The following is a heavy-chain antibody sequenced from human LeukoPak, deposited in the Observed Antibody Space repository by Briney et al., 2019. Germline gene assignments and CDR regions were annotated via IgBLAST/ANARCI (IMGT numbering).Heavy chain of an antibody. D-gene: IGHD3-9*01. CDR3: ARAGYDLLTLAPDPANDY. Sequence: ASVKVSCKTSGYTFTTYAIHWVRQAPGQGLEWMGWINGGNGKTEYSQKLQGRVTMTTDTSTSTAYMELRSLRSDDTAVYYCARAGYDLLTLAPDPANDYWGQGTLVTVSS. J-gene: IGHJ4*02. V-gene: IGHV1-3*01. CDR2: INGGNGKT. CDR1: GYTFTTYA.